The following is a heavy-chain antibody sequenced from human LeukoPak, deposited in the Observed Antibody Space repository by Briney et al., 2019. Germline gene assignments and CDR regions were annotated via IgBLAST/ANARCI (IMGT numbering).Heavy chain of an antibody. J-gene: IGHJ4*02. Sequence: SETLSLTCSVSGGSIISSNYYWGWIRQPPGKGLEWIGSIYQSGSGSSYYDPSLKSRVTISGDTSKNQFFLRLSSVTAADTAVYYCASTLRFLPYRRFDYWGQGTLVTVPS. CDR1: GGSIISSNYY. D-gene: IGHD3-3*01. CDR3: ASTLRFLPYRRFDY. V-gene: IGHV4-39*01. CDR2: IYQSGSGSS.